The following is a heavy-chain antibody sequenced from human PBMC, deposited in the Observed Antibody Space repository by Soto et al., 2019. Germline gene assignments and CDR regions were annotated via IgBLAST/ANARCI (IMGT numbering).Heavy chain of an antibody. CDR1: GDSISSWY. V-gene: IGHV4-59*01. D-gene: IGHD3-22*01. CDR2: IYYSGST. CDR3: ARDYYYDSRDYYGMDV. J-gene: IGHJ6*02. Sequence: PSETLSLTSPVSGDSISSWYSSWLRKPPGKGLEWIGYIYYSGSTNYNPSLKSRVTISVDTSKNQFYLKLSSVTDADTAVYYCARDYYYDSRDYYGMDVWGQGTTVTV.